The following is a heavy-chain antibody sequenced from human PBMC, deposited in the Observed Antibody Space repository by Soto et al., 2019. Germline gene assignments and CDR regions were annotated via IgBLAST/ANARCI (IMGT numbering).Heavy chain of an antibody. V-gene: IGHV3-9*01. D-gene: IGHD3-10*01. CDR1: GFTFDDYA. J-gene: IGHJ4*02. Sequence: EVQLVESGGGLVQPGRSLRLSCAASGFTFDDYAIHWVRQAPGKGLEWVSGISRNSGSIGYADSVKGRFTISRDNAKKSLYLLMNSLRAEDTALYYWAKAVGSGSYYNERFDYWGQGTLVTVSS. CDR2: ISRNSGSI. CDR3: AKAVGSGSYYNERFDY.